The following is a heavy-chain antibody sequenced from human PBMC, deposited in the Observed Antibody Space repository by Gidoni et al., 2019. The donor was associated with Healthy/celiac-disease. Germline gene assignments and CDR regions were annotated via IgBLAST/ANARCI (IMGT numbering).Heavy chain of an antibody. CDR1: GGSFSGYY. J-gene: IGHJ4*02. CDR2: INHSGST. D-gene: IGHD3-10*01. V-gene: IGHV4-34*01. CDR3: ARKAPNYYGSGSLDY. Sequence: QVQLQQWGAGLLKPSETLSLTCAVYGGSFSGYYWSWIRQPPGKGLEWIGEINHSGSTNYNPSLKSRVTISVDTSKNQFFLKLSSVTAADTAVYYCARKAPNYYGSGSLDYWGQGTLVTVSS.